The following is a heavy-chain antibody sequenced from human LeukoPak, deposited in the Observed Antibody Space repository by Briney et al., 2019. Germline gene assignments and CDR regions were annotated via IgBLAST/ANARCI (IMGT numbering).Heavy chain of an antibody. D-gene: IGHD2-15*01. J-gene: IGHJ4*02. CDR3: ARNYCSGGSCYPYFDY. Sequence: GGSLRLSCEASGFTFNTYSMNWARQAPGKGLEWVSSIDSSGGYMFYADSVKGRFTISRDNAKNSLYLQMNSLRAEDTAVYYCARNYCSGGSCYPYFDYWGQGTLVTVSS. CDR2: IDSSGGYM. V-gene: IGHV3-21*04. CDR1: GFTFNTYS.